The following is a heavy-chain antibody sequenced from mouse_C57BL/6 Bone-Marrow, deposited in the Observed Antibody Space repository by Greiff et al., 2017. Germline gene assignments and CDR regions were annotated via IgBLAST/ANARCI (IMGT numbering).Heavy chain of an antibody. CDR3: ARKKGYLYAMDY. J-gene: IGHJ4*01. Sequence: EVKLMESGGGLVQPGGSLKLSCAASGFTFSDYGMAWVRQAPRKGLEWVAFISNLAYSIYYADTVTGRFTISIENAKNTLYLEMSSLRSEDTAMYYCARKKGYLYAMDYWGQGTSVTVSS. D-gene: IGHD2-2*01. V-gene: IGHV5-15*01. CDR2: ISNLAYSI. CDR1: GFTFSDYG.